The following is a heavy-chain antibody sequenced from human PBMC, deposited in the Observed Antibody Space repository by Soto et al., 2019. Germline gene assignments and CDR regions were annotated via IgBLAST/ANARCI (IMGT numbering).Heavy chain of an antibody. CDR2: IRHSGST. CDR3: ARGGGDYDYAVDV. Sequence: QVQLQQWGAGLLKPSENLSLNCAVYGGSFYWTWIRQPPGKGLEWIGEIRHSGSTNYNPSLKSRVSISIDRSKSQVSLTVYSVTAADTAVYYCARGGGDYDYAVDVWGQGTTVTVSS. CDR1: GGSFY. D-gene: IGHD4-17*01. V-gene: IGHV4-34*01. J-gene: IGHJ6*02.